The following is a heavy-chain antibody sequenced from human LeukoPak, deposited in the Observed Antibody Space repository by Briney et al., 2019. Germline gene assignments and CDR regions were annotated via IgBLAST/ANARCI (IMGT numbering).Heavy chain of an antibody. V-gene: IGHV3-23*01. CDR2: ISGSGGST. Sequence: GGSLRLSCAASGFTFSSYAMSWVRQAPGKGLEWVSAISGSGGSTYCADSVKGRFTISRDNSKNTLYLQMNSLRAEDTAVYYCAKGRTQALPSSAFDYWGQGTLVTVSS. D-gene: IGHD1/OR15-1a*01. CDR3: AKGRTQALPSSAFDY. J-gene: IGHJ4*02. CDR1: GFTFSSYA.